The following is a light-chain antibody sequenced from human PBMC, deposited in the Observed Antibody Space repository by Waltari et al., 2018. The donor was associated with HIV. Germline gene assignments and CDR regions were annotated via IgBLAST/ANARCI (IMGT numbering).Light chain of an antibody. J-gene: IGLJ2*01. CDR2: NVN. CDR3: SSYTSSGPRYVL. V-gene: IGLV2-14*03. Sequence: QSALTQPASVSGSPGQSITISCPGTSGDVGGYHFVPWYQKHPGKAPQLIIYNVNSRPSGVSIRFSGSRSANTASLTISGLQAEDEADYFCSSYTSSGPRYVLFGGGTRLTVL. CDR1: SGDVGGYHF.